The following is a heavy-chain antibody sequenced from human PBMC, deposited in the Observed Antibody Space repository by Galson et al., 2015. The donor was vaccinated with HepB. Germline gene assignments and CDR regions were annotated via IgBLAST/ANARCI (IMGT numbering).Heavy chain of an antibody. J-gene: IGHJ6*02. Sequence: SLRLSCAASGFTFSSYSMNWVRQAPGKGLEWVSSISSSSCYIYYADSVKGRFTISRDNAKNSLYLQMNSLRAEDTAVYYCARDRIAARPGFVSHYYYGMDVWGQGTTVTVSS. CDR1: GFTFSSYS. CDR2: ISSSSCYI. V-gene: IGHV3-21*01. D-gene: IGHD6-6*01. CDR3: ARDRIAARPGFVSHYYYGMDV.